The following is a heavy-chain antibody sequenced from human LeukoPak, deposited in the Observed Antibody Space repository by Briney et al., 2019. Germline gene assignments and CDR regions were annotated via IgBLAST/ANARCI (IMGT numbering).Heavy chain of an antibody. J-gene: IGHJ4*02. D-gene: IGHD3-22*01. CDR1: GGSISSGGYY. Sequence: PSETLSLTCTVSGGSISSGGYYWSWIRQHPGKGLEWIGYIYYSGSTYYNPSLKSRVTISVDTSKNQFSLKLSSVTAADTAVYYCARDGGGDDYDRIFLLYWGEGTLVTVSS. CDR3: ARDGGGDDYDRIFLLY. V-gene: IGHV4-31*03. CDR2: IYYSGST.